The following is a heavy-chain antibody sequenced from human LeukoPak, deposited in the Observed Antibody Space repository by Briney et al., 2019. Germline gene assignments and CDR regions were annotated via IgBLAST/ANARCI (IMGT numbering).Heavy chain of an antibody. V-gene: IGHV1-69*06. D-gene: IGHD6-13*01. CDR2: IIPIFGTA. CDR3: ARGSGTGISNYYYYGMDV. Sequence: GASVKVSCKASGGTFSSYAISWVRQAPGQGLEWMGGIIPIFGTANYAQKFQGRVTITADKSTSTAYMELSSLRSEDTAVYYCARGSGTGISNYYYYGMDVWGKGTTVTVSS. CDR1: GGTFSSYA. J-gene: IGHJ6*04.